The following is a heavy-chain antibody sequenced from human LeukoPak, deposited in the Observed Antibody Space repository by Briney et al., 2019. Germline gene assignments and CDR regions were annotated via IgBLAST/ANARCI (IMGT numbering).Heavy chain of an antibody. CDR1: GFTFSSYS. CDR2: ISSSSSYI. V-gene: IGHV3-21*04. D-gene: IGHD3-10*01. Sequence: GGSLRLSCAASGFTFSSYSMNWVRQAPGKGLEWVSSISSSSSYIYYADSVKGRFTISRDNSKNTLYLQMNSLRAEDTAVYYCARESGAGRVGEYYFDYWGQGTLVTVSS. J-gene: IGHJ4*02. CDR3: ARESGAGRVGEYYFDY.